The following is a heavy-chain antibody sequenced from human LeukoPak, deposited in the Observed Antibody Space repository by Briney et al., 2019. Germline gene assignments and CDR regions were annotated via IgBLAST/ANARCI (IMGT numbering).Heavy chain of an antibody. Sequence: ASVKVSCKASGYTFTSYGISGVRQAPGQGLDWMGWISAYNGNTNYAQKLQGRVTMTTDTSTSKAYMELRSMRSDDTAVYYCARDFRPYYYDSSGYSCAFDIWGQGTMVTVSS. CDR3: ARDFRPYYYDSSGYSCAFDI. J-gene: IGHJ3*02. D-gene: IGHD3-22*01. CDR2: ISAYNGNT. V-gene: IGHV1-18*01. CDR1: GYTFTSYG.